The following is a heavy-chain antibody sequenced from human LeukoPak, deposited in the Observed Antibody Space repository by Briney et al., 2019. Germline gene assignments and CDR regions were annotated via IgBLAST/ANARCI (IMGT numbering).Heavy chain of an antibody. CDR1: GGTFSSYA. CDR2: IIPIFGTA. CDR3: ASASHITMLRGANDY. D-gene: IGHD3-10*01. V-gene: IGHV1-69*13. Sequence: SVKVSCKASGGTFSSYAISWVRQAPGQGLEWMGGIIPIFGTANCAQKFQGRVTITADESTSTAYMELSSLRSEDTAVYYCASASHITMLRGANDYWGQGTLVTVSS. J-gene: IGHJ4*02.